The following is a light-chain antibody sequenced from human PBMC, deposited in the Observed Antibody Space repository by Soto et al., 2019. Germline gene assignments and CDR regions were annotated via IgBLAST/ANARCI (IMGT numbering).Light chain of an antibody. J-gene: IGKJ2*01. Sequence: EIVMTQSPATLSVSPGKRATLSCRASQSVSSNLAWYQQKPGQAPRLLIYGASTRATGIPARFSGSGSGTEFTLTISILQSEDFAVYYCQQYNNWPPANTFGQGTKLEIK. CDR2: GAS. V-gene: IGKV3D-15*01. CDR1: QSVSSN. CDR3: QQYNNWPPANT.